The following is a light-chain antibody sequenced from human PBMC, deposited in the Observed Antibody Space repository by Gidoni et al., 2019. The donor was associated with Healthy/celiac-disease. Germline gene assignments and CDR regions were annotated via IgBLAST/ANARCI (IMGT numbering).Light chain of an antibody. CDR1: QSISSY. CDR3: QQCYSTPVT. CDR2: AAS. V-gene: IGKV1-39*01. Sequence: DIQMNQSPSSLSASVGDRVTITCRASQSISSYLNWYQQKPGKAPKLLIYAASSLQSGVPSRFSGSGSGTDFTLTISSLQPEDFATYYCQQCYSTPVTFGPGTKVDIK. J-gene: IGKJ3*01.